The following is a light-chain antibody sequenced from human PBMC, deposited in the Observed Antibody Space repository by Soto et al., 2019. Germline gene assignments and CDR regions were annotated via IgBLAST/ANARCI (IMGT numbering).Light chain of an antibody. V-gene: IGKV1-6*01. CDR2: AAS. CDR3: LQDYDSPLT. J-gene: IGKJ4*01. CDR1: QGIRND. Sequence: AIQMTQSPTSLSASVGDRVTITCRASQGIRNDLGWYQQKPGKAPKLLIYAASSLQSGVPPRFSGSGSGTDFTLTISSLQPEDFATYYCLQDYDSPLTFGGGTKVEIK.